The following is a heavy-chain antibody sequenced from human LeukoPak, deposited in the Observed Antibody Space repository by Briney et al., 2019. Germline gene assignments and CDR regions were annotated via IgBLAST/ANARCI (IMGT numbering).Heavy chain of an antibody. J-gene: IGHJ4*02. CDR1: GGSISSSSYY. D-gene: IGHD3-16*01. CDR2: IYYSGST. V-gene: IGHV4-39*01. CDR3: TRGNYAGVFDY. Sequence: PSETLSLTCTVSGGSISSSSYYWGWIRQPPGKGLEWIGSIYYSGSTYYNPSLKSRVTISVDTSKNQFSLKLSSVIAADTAVYYCTRGNYAGVFDYWGQGLLVTVSS.